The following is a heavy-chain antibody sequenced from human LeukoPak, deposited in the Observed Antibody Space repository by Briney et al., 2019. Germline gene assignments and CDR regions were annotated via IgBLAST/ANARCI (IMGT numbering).Heavy chain of an antibody. Sequence: SDTLSLTCTVSGGSISSYYWSWIRQPPGKGLEWIGDIYYSGSTNYNPSLKSRVTISVDTSKNQFSLKLSSVTAADTAVYYCAREEALLWFGESPSGWFDPWGQGTLVTVSS. V-gene: IGHV4-59*01. J-gene: IGHJ5*02. CDR1: GGSISSYY. CDR2: IYYSGST. D-gene: IGHD3-10*01. CDR3: AREEALLWFGESPSGWFDP.